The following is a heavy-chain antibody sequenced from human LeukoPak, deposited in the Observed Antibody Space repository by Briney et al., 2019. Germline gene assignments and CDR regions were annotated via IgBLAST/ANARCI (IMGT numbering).Heavy chain of an antibody. D-gene: IGHD3-10*01. CDR1: GFSFDDYA. J-gene: IGHJ4*02. CDR3: AKDRSGSYDY. Sequence: PGGSLRLSCAASGFSFDDYAMHWVRQAPGKGLEWVSLISWDGGSTYYADSVKGRFTISRDNSKNSLYLQMDSLRPEDTALYYCAKDRSGSYDYWGQGTLVTVSS. V-gene: IGHV3-43D*03. CDR2: ISWDGGST.